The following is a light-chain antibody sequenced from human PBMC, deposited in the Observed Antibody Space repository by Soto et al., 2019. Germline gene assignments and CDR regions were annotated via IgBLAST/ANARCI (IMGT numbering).Light chain of an antibody. Sequence: AIQMTQSPSSLSASVGDRVNITCRASQGITDDLNWYQQKPGKAPKLLIYAASSSQTGVPPRFSGSGSGTDFILTISSLQPEDFATYYCQQDHSYPFTFGGGTKVEIK. J-gene: IGKJ4*01. CDR1: QGITDD. CDR3: QQDHSYPFT. CDR2: AAS. V-gene: IGKV1-6*02.